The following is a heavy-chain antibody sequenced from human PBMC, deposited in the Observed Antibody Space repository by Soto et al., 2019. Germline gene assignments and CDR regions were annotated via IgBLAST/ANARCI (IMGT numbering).Heavy chain of an antibody. V-gene: IGHV3-23*01. J-gene: IGHJ4*02. CDR2: ITDSGDDT. Sequence: GGSLRLSRAAFGFTFNNYAMGWVRQAPGKGLEWVSAITDSGDDTYYIDSVKGRFTISRNNSKSTLYLQMNSLRAEDTAIYYCAKLGSSSWSPHYYFDYWGQGTLVTVSS. CDR1: GFTFNNYA. D-gene: IGHD2-2*01. CDR3: AKLGSSSWSPHYYFDY.